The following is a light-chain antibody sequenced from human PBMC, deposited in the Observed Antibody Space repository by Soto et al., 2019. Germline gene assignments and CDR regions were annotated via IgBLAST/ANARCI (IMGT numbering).Light chain of an antibody. J-gene: IGKJ4*01. CDR2: AAS. Sequence: DIQLPRFLSSLFASVGATVPFPCREGRGITGYLNWYQQKPGQAPELLIYAASSLQSGVPSRFRGGGFRTEFTLNISSLQPDDFATYYCQQSYNSPPLTFGGGTRL. CDR1: RGITGY. CDR3: QQSYNSPPLT. V-gene: IGKV1-39*01.